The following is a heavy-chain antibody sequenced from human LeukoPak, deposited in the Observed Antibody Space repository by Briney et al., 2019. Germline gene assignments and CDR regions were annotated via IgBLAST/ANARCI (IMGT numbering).Heavy chain of an antibody. CDR2: IKQDGSEK. CDR1: GFAFSTHW. J-gene: IGHJ2*01. CDR3: ARERYSSGWYGGFFDL. D-gene: IGHD6-19*01. Sequence: PGGSLRLSCSASGFAFSTHWMSWVRQAPGKGLEWVANIKQDGSEKYYVGSVKGRFTISRDNAKNSLYLQMNSLRAEDTAVYYCARERYSSGWYGGFFDLWGRGTLVTVSS. V-gene: IGHV3-7*01.